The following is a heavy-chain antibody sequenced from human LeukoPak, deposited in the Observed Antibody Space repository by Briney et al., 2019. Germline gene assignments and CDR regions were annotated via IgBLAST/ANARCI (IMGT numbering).Heavy chain of an antibody. Sequence: QPGRSLRLSCAASGFTFSSYGMHWVRQAPGKGLEWVAVIWYDGSIKYYADSVKGRFTISRDNSKNTLYLQMNSLRAEDTAVYYCARGAETYYYDGSGYYYFDYWGQGTLVTVSS. CDR3: ARGAETYYYDGSGYYYFDY. D-gene: IGHD3-22*01. V-gene: IGHV3-33*01. CDR2: IWYDGSIK. J-gene: IGHJ4*02. CDR1: GFTFSSYG.